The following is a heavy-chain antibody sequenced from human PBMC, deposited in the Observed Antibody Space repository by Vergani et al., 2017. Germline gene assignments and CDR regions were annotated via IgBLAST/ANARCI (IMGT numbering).Heavy chain of an antibody. J-gene: IGHJ4*02. D-gene: IGHD3-3*01. CDR2: ISGRSSYV. CDR3: VREETFYDSVSDYLAGYFDH. Sequence: EVQVVQSWGGLVKPGGSLRLSCETSGFIFSDYNLNWVRQAPGSGLEWVASISGRSSYVNYAVSVKGRFTISRDNAKNSLFLQMNSLRAEDTAVYYCVREETFYDSVSDYLAGYFDHWGQGALVTVSS. V-gene: IGHV3-21*02. CDR1: GFIFSDYN.